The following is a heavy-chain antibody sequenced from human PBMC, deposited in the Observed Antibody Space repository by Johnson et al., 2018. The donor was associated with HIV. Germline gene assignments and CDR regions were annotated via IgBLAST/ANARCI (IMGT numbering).Heavy chain of an antibody. D-gene: IGHD3-22*01. J-gene: IGHJ3*02. CDR2: ISYYGSNE. Sequence: QVQLVESGGGVVQPGRSLLLSCAASGFTFSSHAMHWVRQAPGKGLEWVAFISYYGSNEYYADSVKGRFTISRDNSKNTLYLQMNSLRAEDTAVYYCARGVGLVDGMIVDAFDIWGQGTMFTVSS. CDR1: GFTFSSHA. V-gene: IGHV3-30-3*01. CDR3: ARGVGLVDGMIVDAFDI.